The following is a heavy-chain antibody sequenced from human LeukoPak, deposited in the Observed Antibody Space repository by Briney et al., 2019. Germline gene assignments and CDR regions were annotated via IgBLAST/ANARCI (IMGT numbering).Heavy chain of an antibody. CDR2: IIPIFGTA. D-gene: IGHD6-13*01. Sequence: SVKVSCKASGYTFTTYGISWVRQAPGQGLEWMGGIIPIFGTANYAQKFQGRVTITADESTSTAYMELSSLRSEDTAVYYCARVSWAAENWFDPWGQGTLVTVSS. J-gene: IGHJ5*02. V-gene: IGHV1-69*13. CDR3: ARVSWAAENWFDP. CDR1: GYTFTTYG.